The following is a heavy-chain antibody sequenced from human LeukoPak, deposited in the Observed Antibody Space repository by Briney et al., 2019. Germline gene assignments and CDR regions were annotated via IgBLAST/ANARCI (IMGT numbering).Heavy chain of an antibody. Sequence: PGGSLRLSCAASGIPFSSYSINWVRQAPGQGLEWVSSISGSSDFIYYADSVKGRFTISRDNAKNSIYLQMNSLRAEDTAVYYCARFGGNWQNDYWGQGTLVTVSS. J-gene: IGHJ4*02. V-gene: IGHV3-21*01. CDR2: ISGSSDFI. CDR1: GIPFSSYS. D-gene: IGHD4-23*01. CDR3: ARFGGNWQNDY.